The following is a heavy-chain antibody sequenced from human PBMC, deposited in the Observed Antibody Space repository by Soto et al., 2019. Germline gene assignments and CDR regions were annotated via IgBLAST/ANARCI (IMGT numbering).Heavy chain of an antibody. J-gene: IGHJ3*02. V-gene: IGHV1-18*01. CDR2: INAYNGNT. Sequence: GASVKVCCTASGYTFTSYGISWVRQAPGQGLEWMGWINAYNGNTNYAQKLQGRVTMTTDTSTSTAYMELRSLRSDDTAVYYCARDSSGYYFDAFDIWGQGTMVTVSS. CDR3: ARDSSGYYFDAFDI. CDR1: GYTFTSYG. D-gene: IGHD3-22*01.